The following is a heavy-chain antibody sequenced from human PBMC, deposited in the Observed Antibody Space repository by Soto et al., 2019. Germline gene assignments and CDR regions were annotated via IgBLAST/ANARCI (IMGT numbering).Heavy chain of an antibody. CDR2: IKSKTDGGTT. V-gene: IGHV3-15*01. CDR3: ARGKLIFGVVIKRYMDV. CDR1: GFTFSNAW. Sequence: PGGSLRLSCAASGFTFSNAWMSWVRQAPGKGLEWVGRIKSKTDGGTTDYAAPVKGRFTISRDDSKNTLYLQMNSLRAEDTAVYYCARGKLIFGVVIKRYMDVWGKGTTVTVSS. J-gene: IGHJ6*03. D-gene: IGHD3-3*01.